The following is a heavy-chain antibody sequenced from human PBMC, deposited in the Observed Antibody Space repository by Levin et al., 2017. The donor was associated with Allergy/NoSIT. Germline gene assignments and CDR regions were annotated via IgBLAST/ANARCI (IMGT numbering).Heavy chain of an antibody. J-gene: IGHJ4*02. D-gene: IGHD6-13*01. CDR2: IYSGGRT. Sequence: GGSLRLSCAASGFTVSSNYMSWVRQAPGKGLEWVSVIYSGGRTYYADSVKGRFTISRDNSKNTLYLQMNSLRAEDTAVYYCARVRRGRYSSSWYNSYFDYWGQGTLVTVSS. CDR3: ARVRRGRYSSSWYNSYFDY. V-gene: IGHV3-53*01. CDR1: GFTVSSNY.